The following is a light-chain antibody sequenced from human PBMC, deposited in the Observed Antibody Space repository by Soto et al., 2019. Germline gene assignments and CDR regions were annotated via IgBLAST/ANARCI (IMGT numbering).Light chain of an antibody. CDR2: AAA. CDR3: QHLDSYST. V-gene: IGKV1-9*01. J-gene: IGKJ5*01. CDR1: QGISSY. Sequence: DIKLTQSPSFLSASVGDRGTITCRASQGISSYLAWYQQKPGKATKLLIYAAATLQSGVPSRFSGSGSGTEFTLTISSLQPEDFATYYCQHLDSYSTFGQGTRLEIK.